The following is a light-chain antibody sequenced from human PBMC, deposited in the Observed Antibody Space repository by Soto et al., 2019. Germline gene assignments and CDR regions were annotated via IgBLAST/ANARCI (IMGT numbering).Light chain of an antibody. V-gene: IGKV1-6*01. CDR2: AAS. Sequence: AIQMTQSPSSLSASVGDRVTITCRASQGIRNDLGWYQQKTGKAPKLLIYAASCLQSGVPSRFSGSGSGTDFTLTISSLQPEDFATYYCQQYYNYPWTFGQGTKVEIK. CDR3: QQYYNYPWT. J-gene: IGKJ1*01. CDR1: QGIRND.